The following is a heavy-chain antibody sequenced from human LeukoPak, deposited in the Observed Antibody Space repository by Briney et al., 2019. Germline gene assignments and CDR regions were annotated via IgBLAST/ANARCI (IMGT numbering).Heavy chain of an antibody. Sequence: PGGSLRLSCAASGXTVSTNYVSWVRQAPGKGLEWIGRITYSGSTYYNPSLKSRVTISRDTSKNQLSLEVRSVTAADTAVYYCARLVISPQGGYWGQGTLVTVSS. CDR3: ARLVISPQGGY. CDR1: GXTVSTNY. V-gene: IGHV4-39*01. J-gene: IGHJ4*02. D-gene: IGHD2-21*01. CDR2: ITYSGST.